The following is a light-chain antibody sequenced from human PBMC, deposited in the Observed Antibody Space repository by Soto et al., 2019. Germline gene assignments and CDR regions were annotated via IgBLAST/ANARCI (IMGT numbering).Light chain of an antibody. Sequence: EIVLTQSPATLSLSPGERATLSCRASQSVSSYLAWYQQKPGQAPRLLIDDASNRATGIPARFSGSGSGTDFTLTISSLEPGDFAVYFCQQPYTFGQGTKLEIK. J-gene: IGKJ2*01. CDR2: DAS. CDR3: QQPYT. CDR1: QSVSSY. V-gene: IGKV3-11*01.